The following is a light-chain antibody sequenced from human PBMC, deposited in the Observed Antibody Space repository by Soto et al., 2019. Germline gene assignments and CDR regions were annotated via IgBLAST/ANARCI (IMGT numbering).Light chain of an antibody. CDR3: QHRSSWPLT. CDR1: QSVSSY. V-gene: IGKV3-11*01. Sequence: EILLTQSPATLSLSPGERATLSCRASQSVSSYLLWYQQKPGQAPRLLIYDASNRATAIPARFSGSGSGTDFTLTISSLEPEDFAVYYCQHRSSWPLTFGGGTKVEIK. CDR2: DAS. J-gene: IGKJ4*01.